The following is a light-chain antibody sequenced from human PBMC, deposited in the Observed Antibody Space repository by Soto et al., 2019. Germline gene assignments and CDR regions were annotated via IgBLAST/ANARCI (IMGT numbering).Light chain of an antibody. CDR1: QSVRNNY. CDR2: DAS. CDR3: QQYGSSPPFT. J-gene: IGKJ5*01. V-gene: IGKV3-20*01. Sequence: EIVLTQSPATLSLSPGERATLSCRASQSVRNNYLAWYQVRPGRAPRLLIYDASTKATAIPDRISGGGSGTDFTLTITGLEPEDLAVYYCQQYGSSPPFTFGQGTRLEI.